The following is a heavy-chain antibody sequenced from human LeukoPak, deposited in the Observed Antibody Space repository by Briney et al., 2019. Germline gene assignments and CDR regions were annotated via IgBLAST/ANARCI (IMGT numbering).Heavy chain of an antibody. V-gene: IGHV3-23*01. J-gene: IGHJ4*02. CDR3: ARRYSSAWSFDY. CDR2: ISGSGGST. Sequence: GGSLRLSCAASGFTFSSYAMSWVRQAPGKGLEWVSAISGSGGSTYYADSVKGRFTISRDNSKNTLYLQMNSLRAEDTAVYYCARRYSSAWSFDYWGQGTLVTVSS. CDR1: GFTFSSYA. D-gene: IGHD6-19*01.